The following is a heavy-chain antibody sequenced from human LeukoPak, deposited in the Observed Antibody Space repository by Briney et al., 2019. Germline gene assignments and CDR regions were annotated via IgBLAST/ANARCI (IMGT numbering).Heavy chain of an antibody. V-gene: IGHV4-39*01. Sequence: PETLSLTCTVSGGSISSSSYYWGWIRQPPGKGLEWIGSIYYSGSTYYNPSLKSRVTISVDTSKNQFSLKLSSVTAADTAVYYCARQLGDDHDAFDIWGQGTMVTVSS. CDR1: GGSISSSSYY. J-gene: IGHJ3*02. D-gene: IGHD2-21*02. CDR2: IYYSGST. CDR3: ARQLGDDHDAFDI.